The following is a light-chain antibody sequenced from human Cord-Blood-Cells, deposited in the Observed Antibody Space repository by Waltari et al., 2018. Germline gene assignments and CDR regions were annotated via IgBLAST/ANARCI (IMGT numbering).Light chain of an antibody. CDR2: WAS. J-gene: IGKJ2*03. CDR3: QQYYSTPHS. Sequence: DIVMTQSPDSLAVSLGERATINCKSRQSVLYSSTNKNYLAWYQQKPGQPPKLLIYWASTRESGVPDRFSGSGSGTDFTLTISSLQAEDVAVYYCQQYYSTPHSFGQGTKLEIK. CDR1: QSVLYSSTNKNY. V-gene: IGKV4-1*01.